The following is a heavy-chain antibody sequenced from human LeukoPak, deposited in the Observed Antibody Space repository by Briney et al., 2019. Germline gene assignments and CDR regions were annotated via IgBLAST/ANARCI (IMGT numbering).Heavy chain of an antibody. J-gene: IGHJ4*02. D-gene: IGHD6-19*01. CDR1: GVSVSSSNW. CDR2: IHHSGST. Sequence: PSETLSLTCAVSGVSVSSSNWWMWVRQPPKKGLEWIGEIHHSGSTNYNPSLKSRVTMSVDTSKNQISLRLTSVTAADTAVYYCARGLYGSDSFWGQGNLVTVSS. CDR3: ARGLYGSDSF. V-gene: IGHV4-4*02.